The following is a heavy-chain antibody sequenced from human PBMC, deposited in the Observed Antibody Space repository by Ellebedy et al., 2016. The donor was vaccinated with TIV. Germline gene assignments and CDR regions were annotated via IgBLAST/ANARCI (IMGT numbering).Heavy chain of an antibody. D-gene: IGHD1-14*01. J-gene: IGHJ6*02. CDR2: IGYSGDTT. CDR1: GFTFSSYA. Sequence: GESLKISCAASGFTFSSYAMSWVRQAPGKGLEWVSTIGYSGDTTYYADSVNGRFTISRDNSQNTVVLQMSSLRAEDTAFYYCAKDENPVFLSPYKYGLDVWGQGTTVTVSS. V-gene: IGHV3-23*01. CDR3: AKDENPVFLSPYKYGLDV.